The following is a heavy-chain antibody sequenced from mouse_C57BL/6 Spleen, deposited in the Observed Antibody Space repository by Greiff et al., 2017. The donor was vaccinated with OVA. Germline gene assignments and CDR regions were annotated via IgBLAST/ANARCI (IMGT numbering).Heavy chain of an antibody. V-gene: IGHV14-1*01. Sequence: VQLQQSGAELVRPGASVKLSCTASGFNIKDYYMHWVKQRPEQGLEWIGRIDPEDGDTEYAPKFQGKATMTADTSSNTAYLQLSSLTSEDTAVYYRSTTVVADWYFDVWGTGTTVTVSS. CDR1: GFNIKDYY. D-gene: IGHD1-1*01. J-gene: IGHJ1*03. CDR3: STTVVADWYFDV. CDR2: IDPEDGDT.